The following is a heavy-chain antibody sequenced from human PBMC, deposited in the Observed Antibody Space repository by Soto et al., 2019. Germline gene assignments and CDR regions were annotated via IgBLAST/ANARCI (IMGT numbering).Heavy chain of an antibody. CDR3: ARARDCSSTSCYYYYGMDV. V-gene: IGHV1-69*13. CDR1: GGTFSSYA. D-gene: IGHD2-2*01. CDR2: IIPIFGTA. J-gene: IGHJ6*02. Sequence: SVKVSCKASGGTFSSYAISWVRQAPGQGLELMGGIIPIFGTANYAQKFQGRVTITADESTSTAYMELSSLRSEDTAVYYCARARDCSSTSCYYYYGMDVWGQGTTVTVSS.